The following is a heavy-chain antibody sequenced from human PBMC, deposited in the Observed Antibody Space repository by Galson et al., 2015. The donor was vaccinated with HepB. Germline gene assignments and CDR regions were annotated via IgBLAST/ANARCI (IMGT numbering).Heavy chain of an antibody. V-gene: IGHV3-33*01. CDR3: ARDSYHDSSGYIFDY. J-gene: IGHJ4*02. CDR1: GFTFSNYG. D-gene: IGHD3-22*01. CDR2: VWYDGSNK. Sequence: SLRLSCAASGFTFSNYGMHWVRQAPGKGLEWVAGVWYDGSNKYYADSVKGRFSISRDNSKNTLYLRMNSLRAEDTAVYYCARDSYHDSSGYIFDYWGQGTLVTVSS.